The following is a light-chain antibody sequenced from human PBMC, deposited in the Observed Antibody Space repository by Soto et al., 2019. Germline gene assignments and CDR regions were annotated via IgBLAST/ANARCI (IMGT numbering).Light chain of an antibody. CDR2: EGS. CDR3: CSYAGSNTLL. Sequence: QSVLTQPASVSGSPGQSITISCTGTSSDVGRYNLVSWYQQHPGTAPKLMIYEGSKRPSGISNRFSGSKSGNTASLTISGLQAEDEADYYCCSYAGSNTLLFGGGTKLTVL. CDR1: SSDVGRYNL. V-gene: IGLV2-23*01. J-gene: IGLJ2*01.